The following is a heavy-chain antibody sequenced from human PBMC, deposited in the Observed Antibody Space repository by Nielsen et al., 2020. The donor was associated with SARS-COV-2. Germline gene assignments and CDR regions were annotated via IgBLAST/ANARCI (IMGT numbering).Heavy chain of an antibody. Sequence: GESLKISCKGSGYSFTSYWIGWVRQMPGKGLEWIGRIDPRDSYTNYSPSFKGHVTMSVDKSRTTSGRTTAYLQWRSLEASDTAVFYCATHWPSNWYSDFWGQGTLVTVSS. CDR3: ATHWPSNWYSDF. CDR2: IDPRDSYT. CDR1: GYSFTSYW. V-gene: IGHV5-10-1*01. D-gene: IGHD2-21*01. J-gene: IGHJ4*02.